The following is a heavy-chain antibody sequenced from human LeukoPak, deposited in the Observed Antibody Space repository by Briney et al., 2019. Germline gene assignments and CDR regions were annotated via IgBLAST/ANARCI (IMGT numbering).Heavy chain of an antibody. CDR2: ISSSSIYI. CDR1: GFTFSSYS. V-gene: IGHV3-21*05. D-gene: IGHD1-1*01. Sequence: PGGSLRLSCAASGFTFSSYSMNWVRQAPGKGLEWVSYISSSSIYIYYADSVKGRFTISRDNAKNSLYLQMNSLRDEDTAVYYCARGGQGNWPTPFDYWGQGTLVTVSS. CDR3: ARGGQGNWPTPFDY. J-gene: IGHJ4*02.